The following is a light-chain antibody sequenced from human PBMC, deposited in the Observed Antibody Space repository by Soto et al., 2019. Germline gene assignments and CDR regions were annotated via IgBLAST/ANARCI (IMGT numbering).Light chain of an antibody. J-gene: IGLJ3*02. Sequence: QSVLTQPPSASGSPGQSVTISCTGTSSDVGGYNYVSWYQQHPGKAPKLIIHEVTKRPSGVPDRISGSKSDNTASLTVSGLQAEDEADYYCSSYADRNKFLFGGGTKVTVL. CDR1: SSDVGGYNY. CDR2: EVT. CDR3: SSYADRNKFL. V-gene: IGLV2-8*01.